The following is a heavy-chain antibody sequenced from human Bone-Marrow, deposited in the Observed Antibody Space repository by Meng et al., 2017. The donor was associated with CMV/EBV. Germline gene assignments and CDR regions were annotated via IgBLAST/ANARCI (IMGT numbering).Heavy chain of an antibody. Sequence: GESLKISCAASGFTFSSYSMNWVRQAPGKGLEWVSYISSSSSTIYYADSVKGRFTISRDNAKNALYLQMNSLRAEDTALYYCTREGDIVVVPAAIPGEGGIYVDYWGQGTLVTVSS. J-gene: IGHJ4*02. V-gene: IGHV3-48*04. CDR3: TREGDIVVVPAAIPGEGGIYVDY. D-gene: IGHD2-2*02. CDR2: ISSSSSTI. CDR1: GFTFSSYS.